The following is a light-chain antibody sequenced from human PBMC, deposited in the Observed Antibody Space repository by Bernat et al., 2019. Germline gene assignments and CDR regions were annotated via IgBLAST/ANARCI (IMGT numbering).Light chain of an antibody. CDR2: EVR. CDR3: CSSAGSSTFAV. CDR1: SSDVGSYNL. J-gene: IGLJ3*02. Sequence: QSALTQPASVSGSPGQSITISCTGTSSDVGSYNLVSWYQQHPGKPPKLMIYEVRKRASGVSNRFSGSKSGNTASLTISGLQAEYEADYYCCSSAGSSTFAVFGGGTKLTVL. V-gene: IGLV2-23*02.